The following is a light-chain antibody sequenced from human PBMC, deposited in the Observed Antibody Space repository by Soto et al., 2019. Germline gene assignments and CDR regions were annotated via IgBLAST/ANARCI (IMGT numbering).Light chain of an antibody. J-gene: IGKJ4*01. V-gene: IGKV1-39*01. Sequence: IQMPQSPSSLSASVGDRVTITCRASQSISSYLNWYQQKPGKAPKLLIYAASRLQSGVPSRFSGSRSGTDFTLNISSLQPEDFATYYCNQSYSNPLTYGGGTKGASK. CDR2: AAS. CDR3: NQSYSNPLT. CDR1: QSISSY.